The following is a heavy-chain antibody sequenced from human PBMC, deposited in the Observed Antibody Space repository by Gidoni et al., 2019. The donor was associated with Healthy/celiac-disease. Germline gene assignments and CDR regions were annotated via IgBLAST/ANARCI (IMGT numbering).Heavy chain of an antibody. CDR3: ARATITPLLGEYCYYGMDV. CDR1: GGSIRSGGYY. CDR2: ISCSGST. D-gene: IGHD3-16*01. Sequence: QVQLQESGPGLVKPSQTLSLTRTVSGGSIRSGGYYWSWIRQHPGKGLEWIGYISCSGSTYYNPSLKNRVTISVDTSKNQFSLKLSSVTAADTAVYYCARATITPLLGEYCYYGMDVWGQGTTVTVSS. J-gene: IGHJ6*02. V-gene: IGHV4-31*03.